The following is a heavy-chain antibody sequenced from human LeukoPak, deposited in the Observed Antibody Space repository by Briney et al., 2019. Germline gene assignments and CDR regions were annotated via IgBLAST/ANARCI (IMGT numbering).Heavy chain of an antibody. V-gene: IGHV3-23*01. J-gene: IGHJ4*02. Sequence: GGSLRLSCAASGFTFSSYLMSWVRQAPGKGLEWVSGISGSGGNTHYADSVEGRFTISRDNSRNTLYLHMNSLRVEDTAVYYCAKAPTYDFGGYWGQGTLVTVSS. CDR2: ISGSGGNT. CDR1: GFTFSSYL. D-gene: IGHD3-10*01. CDR3: AKAPTYDFGGY.